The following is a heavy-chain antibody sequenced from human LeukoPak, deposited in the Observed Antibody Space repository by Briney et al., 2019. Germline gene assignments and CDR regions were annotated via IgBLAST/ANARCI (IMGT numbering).Heavy chain of an antibody. V-gene: IGHV3-48*03. CDR2: ISSSGVTI. CDR1: GFTFSTYE. J-gene: IGHJ4*02. Sequence: GGSLRLSCAASGFTFSTYEMNWGRQAPGKGLEWISYISSSGVTIYYADSVKGRFTISRDNAKNSLYLQMNSLRAEDTALYYCAREAPRQYSDYYDFWGQGTLVTVSS. D-gene: IGHD4-11*01. CDR3: AREAPRQYSDYYDF.